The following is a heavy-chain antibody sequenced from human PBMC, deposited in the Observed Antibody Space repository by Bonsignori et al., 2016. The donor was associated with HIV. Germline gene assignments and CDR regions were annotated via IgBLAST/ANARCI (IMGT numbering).Heavy chain of an antibody. J-gene: IGHJ6*03. V-gene: IGHV4-39*07. D-gene: IGHD5-24*01. CDR3: ARDRNYYYYYYYMDV. Sequence: WIRQPPGKGLEWIGSIYYSGSTYYNPSLKSRVTISVDTSKNQFSLKLSSVTAADTAVYYCARDRNYYYYYYYMDVWGKGTTVTVSS. CDR2: IYYSGST.